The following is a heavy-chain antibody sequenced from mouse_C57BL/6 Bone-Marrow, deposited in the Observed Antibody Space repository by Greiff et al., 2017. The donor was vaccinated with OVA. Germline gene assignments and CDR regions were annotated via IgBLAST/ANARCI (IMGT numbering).Heavy chain of an antibody. CDR1: GYTFTSYW. Sequence: VQLQQPGAELVRPGSSVKLSCKASGYTFTSYWMHWVKQRPIQGLEWIGNIDPSDSETHYNQKFKDKATLTVDKSSSTAYMQLSSLTSADSAVYYCAREGGSWFAYWGQGTLVTVSA. J-gene: IGHJ3*01. CDR2: IDPSDSET. V-gene: IGHV1-52*01. CDR3: AREGGSWFAY.